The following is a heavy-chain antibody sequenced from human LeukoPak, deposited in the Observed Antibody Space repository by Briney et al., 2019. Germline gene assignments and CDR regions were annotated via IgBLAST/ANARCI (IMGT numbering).Heavy chain of an antibody. CDR3: AKTGSQFGDYYYYMDV. Sequence: GGSLRLSCAASGFAFSDYGMHWVRQAPGKGLEWVAFIRYDGSSEFYADSVKGRFTISRDNSKNTLYLQMNGLRGEDTASYHCAKTGSQFGDYYYYMDVWGKGTTVTVSS. CDR2: IRYDGSSE. CDR1: GFAFSDYG. V-gene: IGHV3-30*02. J-gene: IGHJ6*03. D-gene: IGHD1-14*01.